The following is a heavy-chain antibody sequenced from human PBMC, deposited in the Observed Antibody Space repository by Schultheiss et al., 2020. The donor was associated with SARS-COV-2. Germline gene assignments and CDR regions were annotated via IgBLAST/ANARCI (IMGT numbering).Heavy chain of an antibody. CDR1: GYTLTDLS. V-gene: IGHV1-2*06. D-gene: IGHD3-10*01. CDR2: INPNSYDP. J-gene: IGHJ6*02. Sequence: ASVKVSCKVSGYTLTDLSMHWVRQAPGQALEWLGRINPNSYDPRYSQKFQGRVTMTRDTSISTAYMELSRLRSDDTAVYYCARDNTYYGPMDVWGQGTTVTVS. CDR3: ARDNTYYGPMDV.